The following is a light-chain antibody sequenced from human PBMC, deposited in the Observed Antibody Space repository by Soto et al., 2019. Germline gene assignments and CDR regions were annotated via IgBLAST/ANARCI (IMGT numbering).Light chain of an antibody. CDR2: EDS. CDR1: SSGVGSYNL. V-gene: IGLV2-23*02. CDR3: SSYAGNRIFVV. J-gene: IGLJ2*01. Sequence: QSALTQPASMSGSPGQSITISCTGTSSGVGSYNLVYWYQQHPGKAPKVIVYEDSRRPSGISSRFSGSKSTNRASLTISGLQAEDEADYYCSSYAGNRIFVVFGGGTKLTVL.